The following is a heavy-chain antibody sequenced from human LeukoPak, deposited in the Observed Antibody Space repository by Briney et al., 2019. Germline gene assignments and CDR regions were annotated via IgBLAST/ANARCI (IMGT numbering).Heavy chain of an antibody. Sequence: GGSLRLSCSASGFTFSSYAMHWVRQAPGKGLEYVSAISSNGGSTYYADSVKGRFTISRDNSKNTLYLQMSSLRAEDTAVYYCVKSHDYDFWNLQYWGQGTLVTVSS. CDR1: GFTFSSYA. J-gene: IGHJ4*02. CDR2: ISSNGGST. CDR3: VKSHDYDFWNLQY. D-gene: IGHD3-3*01. V-gene: IGHV3-64D*06.